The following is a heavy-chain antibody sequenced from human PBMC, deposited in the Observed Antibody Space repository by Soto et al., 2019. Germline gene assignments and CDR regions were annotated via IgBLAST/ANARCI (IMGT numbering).Heavy chain of an antibody. Sequence: PGGSLRVSCAASGFTFSSYGMHWVRQAPGKGLEWVAVISYDGSNKYYADSVKGRFTISRDNPKNTLYLQMNSLRAEDTAVYYCAKDLSKVAGTPLYYGMDVWGQGTTVTVSS. CDR3: AKDLSKVAGTPLYYGMDV. J-gene: IGHJ6*01. CDR2: ISYDGSNK. CDR1: GFTFSSYG. V-gene: IGHV3-30*18. D-gene: IGHD6-19*01.